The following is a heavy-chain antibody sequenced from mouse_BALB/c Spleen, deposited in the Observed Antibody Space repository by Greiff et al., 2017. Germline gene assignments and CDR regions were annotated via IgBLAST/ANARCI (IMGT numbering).Heavy chain of an antibody. CDR3: TREEGTTVVADYAMDY. D-gene: IGHD1-1*01. J-gene: IGHJ4*01. CDR1: GYTFTSYY. Sequence: QVHVKQPGAELVKPGASVKLSCKASGYTFTSYYMYWVKQRPGQGLEWIGGINPSNGGTNFNEKFKSKATLTVDKSSSTAYMQLSSLTSEDSAVYYCTREEGTTVVADYAMDYWGQGTSVTVSS. V-gene: IGHV1S81*02. CDR2: INPSNGGT.